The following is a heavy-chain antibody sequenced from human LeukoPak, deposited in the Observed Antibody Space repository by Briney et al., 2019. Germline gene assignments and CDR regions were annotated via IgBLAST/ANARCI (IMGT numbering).Heavy chain of an antibody. V-gene: IGHV3-23*01. J-gene: IGHJ4*02. CDR2: ISGSGGST. Sequence: PGGSLRLSCAASGFTFSNYAMNWVRQAPGKGLEWVSDISGSGGSTYYADSVKGRFTISRDNSKNTLYLQMNSLRAEDTAVYYCAKGRSRFLEGSLDYWGQGTLVTVSS. D-gene: IGHD3-3*01. CDR3: AKGRSRFLEGSLDY. CDR1: GFTFSNYA.